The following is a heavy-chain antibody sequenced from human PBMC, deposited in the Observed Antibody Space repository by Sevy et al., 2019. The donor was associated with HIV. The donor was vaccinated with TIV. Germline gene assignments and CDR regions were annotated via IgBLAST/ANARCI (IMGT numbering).Heavy chain of an antibody. J-gene: IGHJ4*02. CDR2: VESGGST. CDR1: EFIFSNNA. Sequence: GGSLRLSCGASEFIFSNNAMNWVRQAPGKGPEWVSGVESGGSTYYADSVKGRFTISRDNSKNMLFLQMSSLRAEDTAIYYCATGDTAVITDLDYWGLGTLVTVSS. CDR3: ATGDTAVITDLDY. V-gene: IGHV3-23*01. D-gene: IGHD5-18*01.